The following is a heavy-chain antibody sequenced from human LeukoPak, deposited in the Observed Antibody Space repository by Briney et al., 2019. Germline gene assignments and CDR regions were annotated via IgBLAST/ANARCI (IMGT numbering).Heavy chain of an antibody. CDR1: GFTCSRCY. V-gene: IGHV3-7*01. CDR3: ARVLVRRHLNWSDP. Sequence: GGSLRLSCAASGFTCSRCYLTWVRQAPGKGLEWVANIKQDGNERYYVDSVKGRFTISRDNAKNSLYLQMNSLRAEDTAVYYCARVLVRRHLNWSDPWGQGTLVTVSS. CDR2: IKQDGNER. J-gene: IGHJ5*02. D-gene: IGHD2-2*01.